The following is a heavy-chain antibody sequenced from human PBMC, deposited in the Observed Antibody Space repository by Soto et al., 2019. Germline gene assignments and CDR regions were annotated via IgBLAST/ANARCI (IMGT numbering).Heavy chain of an antibody. CDR3: ATDQGHYDILTGYPSGGKAFDY. V-gene: IGHV1-24*01. J-gene: IGHJ4*02. CDR1: GYTLTELS. CDR2: FDPEDGET. Sequence: ASVKVSCKVSGYTLTELSMHWVRQAPGKGLEWMGGFDPEDGETIYAQKFQGRVTMTEDTSTDTAYMELSSLRSEDTAVYYCATDQGHYDILTGYPSGGKAFDYWGQGTLVTVSS. D-gene: IGHD3-9*01.